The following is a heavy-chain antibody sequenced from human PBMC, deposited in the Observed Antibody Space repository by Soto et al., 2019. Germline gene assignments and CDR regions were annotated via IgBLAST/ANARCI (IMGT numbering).Heavy chain of an antibody. J-gene: IGHJ6*02. Sequence: GESLKISCKGSGYSFTSYWIVWVRQMPGKGLEWMGIIYPGDSDTRYSPSFQGQVTISADKSISTAYLQWSSLKASDTAMYYCARRFDFWSGSGSYYYGLDVWGQGTTVTVPS. CDR2: IYPGDSDT. D-gene: IGHD3-3*01. CDR1: GYSFTSYW. CDR3: ARRFDFWSGSGSYYYGLDV. V-gene: IGHV5-51*01.